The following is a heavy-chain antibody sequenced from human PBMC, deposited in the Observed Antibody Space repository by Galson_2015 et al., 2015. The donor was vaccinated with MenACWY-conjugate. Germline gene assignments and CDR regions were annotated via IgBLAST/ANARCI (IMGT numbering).Heavy chain of an antibody. Sequence: SLRLSCAASRFSFSTYAMSWVRQPPGKGLEWVSTIDGSGDTTYYADSVKGRFTISRDNSKNTLYLQMNSLRAEDTALYYCAKDAKGDFAVVPGAAGHWGQGTLVTVSS. V-gene: IGHV3-23*01. J-gene: IGHJ4*02. CDR1: RFSFSTYA. CDR2: IDGSGDTT. D-gene: IGHD3-3*01. CDR3: AKDAKGDFAVVPGAAGH.